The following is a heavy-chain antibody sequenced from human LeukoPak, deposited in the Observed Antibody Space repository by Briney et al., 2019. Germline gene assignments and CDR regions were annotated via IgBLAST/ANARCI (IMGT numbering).Heavy chain of an antibody. CDR3: ARDGPTTYYYDSSGSFDY. D-gene: IGHD3-22*01. Sequence: SGTLSLTCGVSGGSISTTNWWSWVRQSPGKGLEWIGEIYHSGSTNYNPSLKSRVTISVDKSKNQFSLKLSSVTAADTAVYYCARDGPTTYYYDSSGSFDYWGQGTLVTVSS. J-gene: IGHJ4*02. CDR2: IYHSGST. CDR1: GGSISTTNW. V-gene: IGHV4-4*02.